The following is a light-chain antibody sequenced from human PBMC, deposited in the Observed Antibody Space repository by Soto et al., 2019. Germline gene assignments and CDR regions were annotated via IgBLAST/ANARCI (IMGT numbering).Light chain of an antibody. J-gene: IGKJ3*01. CDR2: GAS. Sequence: EIVLTQSPGTLSLSPGERATLSCRASQSVSSNNLAWYQQRPGQAPRVVIYGASTRATGIPERFSGSGSGTDFTLTISRLEPADLAVYYCQQYGRSPFTFGPGPKVDIK. CDR3: QQYGRSPFT. CDR1: QSVSSNN. V-gene: IGKV3-20*01.